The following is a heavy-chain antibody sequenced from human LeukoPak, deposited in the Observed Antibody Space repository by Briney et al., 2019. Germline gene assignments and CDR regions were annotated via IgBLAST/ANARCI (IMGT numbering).Heavy chain of an antibody. V-gene: IGHV3-21*04. Sequence: GGSLRLSCAASGFTFSSYSMNWVRQAPGKGLEWVSSISSSSSYIYYADSVKGRFTISRDNAKNSLYLQMNSLRADDTAVYYCANSYDSSGHYLTFDSWGQGTLVTVSS. CDR2: ISSSSSYI. J-gene: IGHJ4*02. CDR1: GFTFSSYS. CDR3: ANSYDSSGHYLTFDS. D-gene: IGHD3-22*01.